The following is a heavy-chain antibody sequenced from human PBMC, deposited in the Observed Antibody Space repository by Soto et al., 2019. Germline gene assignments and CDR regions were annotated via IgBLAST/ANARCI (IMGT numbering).Heavy chain of an antibody. CDR1: GFTFSSYE. J-gene: IGHJ4*02. Sequence: GGSLRLSCAASGFTFSSYEMNWVRQAPGKGPEWVSYISRSGNVIYYADSVKGRFTISRDNSKNTLYLQMNSLRAEDTAVYSCAKDPLGAIRVSSYGELDSWGQGTLVTVSS. D-gene: IGHD4-17*01. V-gene: IGHV3-48*03. CDR3: AKDPLGAIRVSSYGELDS. CDR2: ISRSGNVI.